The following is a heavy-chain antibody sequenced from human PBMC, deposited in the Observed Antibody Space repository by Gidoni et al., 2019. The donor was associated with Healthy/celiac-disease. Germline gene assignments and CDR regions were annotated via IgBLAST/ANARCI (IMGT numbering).Heavy chain of an antibody. D-gene: IGHD3-9*01. Sequence: ELQLVESGGGLVKPGGSLRLSCAASGFTFSSYSMNWFRPAPGKGLEWVAYISSSSSYIYYADSVKGRFTISRDNAKNSLYLQMNSLRAEETAVYYCAREGDGMVRYFDWLPSHYYYGMDVWGQGTTVTVSS. CDR3: AREGDGMVRYFDWLPSHYYYGMDV. J-gene: IGHJ6*02. CDR1: GFTFSSYS. V-gene: IGHV3-21*01. CDR2: ISSSSSYI.